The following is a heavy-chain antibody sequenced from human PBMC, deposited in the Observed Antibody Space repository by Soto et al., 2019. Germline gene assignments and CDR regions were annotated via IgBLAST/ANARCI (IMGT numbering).Heavy chain of an antibody. CDR2: INHSGST. D-gene: IGHD3-16*01. V-gene: IGHV4-34*01. J-gene: IGHJ6*03. CDR1: GGSFSGYY. CDR3: ARTDLGLGYMDV. Sequence: SETLSLTCAVYGGSFSGYYWSWIRQPPGKGLEWIGEINHSGSTNYNPSLKSRVTISVDTSKNQFSLKLSSVTAADTAVYYCARTDLGLGYMDVWGKGTTVTVSS.